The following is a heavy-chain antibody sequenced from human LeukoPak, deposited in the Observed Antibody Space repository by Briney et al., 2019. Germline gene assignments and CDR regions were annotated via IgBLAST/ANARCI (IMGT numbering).Heavy chain of an antibody. J-gene: IGHJ2*01. D-gene: IGHD2-21*02. V-gene: IGHV1-18*01. CDR3: ARGLGVVTAQSEQPKPRYFDL. Sequence: ASVKVSCKASGYTFTSYGIIWVRQAPGQGLQWVGGTTTYNGNTNYAQNLQGRVTMTTDTSTSTAYMELRSLRSDDTAVYYCARGLGVVTAQSEQPKPRYFDLWGRGTQVTVSS. CDR2: TTTYNGNT. CDR1: GYTFTSYG.